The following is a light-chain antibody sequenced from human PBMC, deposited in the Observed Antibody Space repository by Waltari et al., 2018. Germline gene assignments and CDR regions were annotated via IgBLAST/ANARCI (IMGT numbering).Light chain of an antibody. CDR1: SRDVGRFNL. J-gene: IGLJ2*01. V-gene: IGLV2-23*02. CDR3: CSYAGSTSYVV. Sequence: QSALTQPASVSGSPGQSLTISCPGTSRDVGRFNLVSWHQLLPGKAPKLLISEVNKRPSGVSNRFFGSKSGITASLTISGLQTGDEADYYCCSYAGSTSYVVFGGGTKLTVL. CDR2: EVN.